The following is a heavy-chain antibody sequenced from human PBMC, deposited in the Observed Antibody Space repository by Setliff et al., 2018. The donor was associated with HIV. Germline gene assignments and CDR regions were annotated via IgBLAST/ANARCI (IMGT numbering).Heavy chain of an antibody. CDR3: ARDKENYYYGMDV. V-gene: IGHV1-2*02. Sequence: ASVKVSCKASGDNFNSHSISWVRQAPGRGLEWMGWISPKNGDTSYSQKFQGRVTMTRDTSTNTAYMELNRLSFDGTAVFYCARDKENYYYGMDVWGQGTAVTVSS. CDR2: ISPKNGDT. J-gene: IGHJ6*02. CDR1: GDNFNSHS.